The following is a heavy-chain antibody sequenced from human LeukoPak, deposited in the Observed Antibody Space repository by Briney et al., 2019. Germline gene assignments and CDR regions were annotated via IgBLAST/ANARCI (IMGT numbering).Heavy chain of an antibody. J-gene: IGHJ4*02. Sequence: GGSLRLSCAASEFTFSSYAMHWVRQAPGKGLEWVAVISYDGSNKYYADSVKGRFTISRDNSKNTLYLQMNSLRAEDTAVYYCARGEGSYNYFDYWGQGTLVTVSS. CDR3: ARGEGSYNYFDY. CDR1: EFTFSSYA. V-gene: IGHV3-30*04. D-gene: IGHD1-26*01. CDR2: ISYDGSNK.